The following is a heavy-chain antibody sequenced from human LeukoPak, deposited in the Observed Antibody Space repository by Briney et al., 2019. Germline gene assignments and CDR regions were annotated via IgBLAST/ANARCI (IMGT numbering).Heavy chain of an antibody. Sequence: ASVKVSCKASGYIFNKYGVSWVRQAPGQGLEWLAWISCYNGDTNYAQKFQGRVTVTTDTSTSTVFMELRNLNTDDTAVYYCARMGVFYSHSSDYYLDYWGQGTLVTVSS. CDR1: GYIFNKYG. CDR3: ARMGVFYSHSSDYYLDY. D-gene: IGHD3-22*01. V-gene: IGHV1-18*01. J-gene: IGHJ4*02. CDR2: ISCYNGDT.